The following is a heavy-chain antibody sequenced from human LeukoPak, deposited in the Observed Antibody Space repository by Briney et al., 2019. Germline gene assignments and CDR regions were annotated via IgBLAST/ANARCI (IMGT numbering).Heavy chain of an antibody. Sequence: KAGRSLRLSCAASGFTFSSYSMNWVRQAPGKGLEWVSSITSSSSYIYYADSVKGRLGIYRDNAKNSLYLQMNSLRAEDTAVYYCARDKVRYCYDSSGFVGMDVWGQGTTVTVSS. CDR3: ARDKVRYCYDSSGFVGMDV. CDR1: GFTFSSYS. J-gene: IGHJ6*02. V-gene: IGHV3-21*01. D-gene: IGHD3-22*01. CDR2: ITSSSSYI.